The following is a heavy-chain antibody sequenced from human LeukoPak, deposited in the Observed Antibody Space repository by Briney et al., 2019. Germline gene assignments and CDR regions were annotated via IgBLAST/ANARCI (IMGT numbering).Heavy chain of an antibody. CDR1: GFTLSYYN. J-gene: IGHJ4*02. CDR2: ISSGSSTI. CDR3: ARVHTSSWPTVDY. D-gene: IGHD6-13*01. Sequence: PGGSLRHSCAVSGFTLSYYNMNSVPQAPGKGLEWVSYISSGSSTIHYADSVKGRFTISRDNAKDSLYLQMNSLRDEDTAVYFCARVHTSSWPTVDYWGQGTLVTVSS. V-gene: IGHV3-48*02.